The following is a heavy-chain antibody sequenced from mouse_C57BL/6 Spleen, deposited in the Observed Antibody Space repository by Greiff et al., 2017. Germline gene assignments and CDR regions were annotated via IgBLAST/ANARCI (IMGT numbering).Heavy chain of an antibody. D-gene: IGHD2-5*01. CDR3: ARLGYYSNYYYAMDY. Sequence: QVQLQQSGAELVKPGASVKISCKASGYAFSSYWMNWVKQRPGKGLEWIGQIYPGDGDTNYNGKFKGQATLTADKSSSTAYMQLSSLTSEDSAVYFCARLGYYSNYYYAMDYWGQGTSVTVSS. CDR2: IYPGDGDT. V-gene: IGHV1-80*01. CDR1: GYAFSSYW. J-gene: IGHJ4*01.